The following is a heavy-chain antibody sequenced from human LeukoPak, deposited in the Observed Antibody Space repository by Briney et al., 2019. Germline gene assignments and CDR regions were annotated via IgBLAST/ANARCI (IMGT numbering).Heavy chain of an antibody. V-gene: IGHV4-31*03. D-gene: IGHD1-26*01. CDR3: ARVGGSYFDY. CDR1: GGSIRSGSFY. CDR2: IYYSGTT. J-gene: IGHJ4*02. Sequence: SETLSLTCTVSGGSIRSGSFYWTWIRQHPGKGLEWIGYIYYSGTTYYNPSLKSRVSISIDTSKNQFALKLSSVTAADTAVYYCARVGGSYFDYWGQGTLVTVSS.